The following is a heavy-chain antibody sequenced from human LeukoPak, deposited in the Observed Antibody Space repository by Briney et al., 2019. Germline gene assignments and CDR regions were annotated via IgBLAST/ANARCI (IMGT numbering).Heavy chain of an antibody. V-gene: IGHV3-21*04. CDR3: AKTTTGYSSGRFPGRPVDY. Sequence: PGGSLRLSCAASGFTFSSYEMNWVRQAPGKGLEWVSSISSSSSYIYYADSVKGRFTISRDNAKNSLYLQMNSLRAEDTAVYYCAKTTTGYSSGRFPGRPVDYWGQGTLVTVSS. J-gene: IGHJ4*02. D-gene: IGHD6-19*01. CDR1: GFTFSSYE. CDR2: ISSSSSYI.